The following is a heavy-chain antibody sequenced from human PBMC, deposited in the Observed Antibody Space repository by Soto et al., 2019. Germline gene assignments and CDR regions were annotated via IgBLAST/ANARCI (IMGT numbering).Heavy chain of an antibody. Sequence: QVQVVESGGVVVRPGRSLRLSCTTSGFIFSYYGMHWVRQAPGKGPAWVAVIGFDGTTRLSADSVKGRFTISRDQSDNTLYLPMNSLRVEDTAVYYCATLTGRDGPVDYWGQGTLVTVSS. CDR2: IGFDGTTR. CDR3: ATLTGRDGPVDY. CDR1: GFIFSYYG. D-gene: IGHD3-9*01. J-gene: IGHJ4*02. V-gene: IGHV3-33*01.